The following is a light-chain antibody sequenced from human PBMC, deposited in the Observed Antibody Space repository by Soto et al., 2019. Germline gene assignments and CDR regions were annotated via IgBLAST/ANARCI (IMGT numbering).Light chain of an antibody. J-gene: IGKJ2*01. CDR1: RSITSTF. Sequence: DIVLTQSPGTLSLSPGERATLSCRDSRSITSTFLAWYQQKPGQAPRLLIYGVSSRATGIPDRFSGSGSGTDFTLTISRLDPEDFAVYYCQQYGNSPYAFGQGTKLEIK. V-gene: IGKV3-20*01. CDR2: GVS. CDR3: QQYGNSPYA.